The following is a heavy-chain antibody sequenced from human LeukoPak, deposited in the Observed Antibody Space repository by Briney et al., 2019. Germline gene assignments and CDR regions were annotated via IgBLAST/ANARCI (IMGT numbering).Heavy chain of an antibody. J-gene: IGHJ5*02. V-gene: IGHV3-48*01. CDR2: IRSTGDT. CDR3: ARDAGNSGYGCDL. Sequence: PGGSLRLSCAASGFIFSQYSINWVRQAPGKGLEWVSHIRSTGDTFYADSVKGRFTISRDNPRNSLYLQRNSLRAEDTAMYYCARDAGNSGYGCDLWGQGTLVTVSS. D-gene: IGHD5-12*01. CDR1: GFIFSQYS.